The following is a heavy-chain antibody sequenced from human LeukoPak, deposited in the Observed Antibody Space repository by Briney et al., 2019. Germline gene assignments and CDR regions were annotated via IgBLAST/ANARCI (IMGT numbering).Heavy chain of an antibody. Sequence: SETLSLTCAVYGGSFSGYYWSWIRQHPGKGLEWIGYIYYSGSTYYNPSLKSRVTISVDTSKNQFSLKLSSVTAADTAVYYCARGLVSSGYYYPGAFDIWGQGTMVTVSS. J-gene: IGHJ3*02. CDR2: IYYSGST. CDR3: ARGLVSSGYYYPGAFDI. CDR1: GGSFSGYY. D-gene: IGHD3-22*01. V-gene: IGHV4-31*11.